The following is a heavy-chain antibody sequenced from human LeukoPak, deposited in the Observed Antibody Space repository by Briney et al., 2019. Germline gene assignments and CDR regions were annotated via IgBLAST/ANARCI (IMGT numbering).Heavy chain of an antibody. CDR3: RGHRYGYEVDY. V-gene: IGHV3-23*01. D-gene: IGHD5-18*01. Sequence: PGGSLRLSCAASGFTFRSYAMSWVRQAPGKGLEWISGISNSGVTPYYADSVKGRFSISRDNSKNMVYLQMSSLGVDDTAIYYCRGHRYGYEVDYWGQGALVTVSS. J-gene: IGHJ4*02. CDR1: GFTFRSYA. CDR2: ISNSGVTP.